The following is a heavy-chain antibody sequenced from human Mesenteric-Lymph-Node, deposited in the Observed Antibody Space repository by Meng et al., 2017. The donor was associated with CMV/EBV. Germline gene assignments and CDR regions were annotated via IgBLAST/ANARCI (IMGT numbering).Heavy chain of an antibody. V-gene: IGHV3-66*02. D-gene: IGHD3-22*01. J-gene: IGHJ4*02. CDR2: IYSGGRT. Sequence: ESLKISCAASGFTVSSNYMSWVRQAPGKGLQWVSVIYSGGRTYYADSVKGRFTISRDNSKNTLYLQMNSLRAEDTAVYYCARLSGSSGYPYWGQGTLVTVSS. CDR3: ARLSGSSGYPY. CDR1: GFTVSSNY.